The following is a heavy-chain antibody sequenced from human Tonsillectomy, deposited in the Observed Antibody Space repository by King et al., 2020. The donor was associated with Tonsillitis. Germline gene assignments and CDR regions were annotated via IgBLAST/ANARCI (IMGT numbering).Heavy chain of an antibody. V-gene: IGHV4-39*07. J-gene: IGHJ3*02. Sequence: LQLQESGPGLVKPSETLSLTCTVSGGSISSSSYYWGWIRQPPGKGLEWIGSIYYSGSTYYNPSLKSRVTISVDTSKNQFSLKLTSVTAADTAVYYCARHTPPPPSDDAFDIWGQGTMVTVSS. D-gene: IGHD2-15*01. CDR1: GGSISSSSYY. CDR2: IYYSGST. CDR3: ARHTPPPPSDDAFDI.